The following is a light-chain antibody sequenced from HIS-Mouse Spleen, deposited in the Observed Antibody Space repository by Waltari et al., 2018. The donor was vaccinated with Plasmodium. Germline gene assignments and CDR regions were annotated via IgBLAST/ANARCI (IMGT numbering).Light chain of an antibody. Sequence: QSALTQPRSVSGSPGPSVTISCPGTSSDVGGYNYVSWYQQPPGKAPKLMIYDVSKRPSGVPDRFSGSKSGNTASLTISGLQAEDEADYYCCSYAGSYTFVFGTGTKVTVL. J-gene: IGLJ1*01. V-gene: IGLV2-11*01. CDR2: DVS. CDR1: SSDVGGYNY. CDR3: CSYAGSYTFV.